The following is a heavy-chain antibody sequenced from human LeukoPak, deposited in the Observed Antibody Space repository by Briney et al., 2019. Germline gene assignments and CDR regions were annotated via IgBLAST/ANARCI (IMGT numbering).Heavy chain of an antibody. CDR3: ARHARLLLRRFDP. V-gene: IGHV4-59*08. CDR1: GGSISSYF. D-gene: IGHD2-15*01. J-gene: IGHJ5*02. CDR2: IYYSGST. Sequence: ASETLSLTCTVSGGSISSYFWSWIRQPPGKGLQWIGYIYYSGSTIYNPSLKSRVTISVDTSKNQFSLKLSSVTAADTAVYYCARHARLLLRRFDPWGQGTLVTVSS.